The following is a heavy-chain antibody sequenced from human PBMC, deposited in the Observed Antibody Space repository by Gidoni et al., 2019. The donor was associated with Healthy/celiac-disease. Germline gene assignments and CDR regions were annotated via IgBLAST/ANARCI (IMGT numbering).Heavy chain of an antibody. CDR1: GFTLDDYA. Sequence: EVQLVESGGDLVQPGRSLRLSCAASGFTLDDYAIHWVRQAPGKGLEWVSGISWNSGSIGYADSVNGRFTISRDNAKNSLYLQMNSLRAEDTALYYCAKSQKSYYYYGMDVWGQGTTVTVSS. CDR2: ISWNSGSI. CDR3: AKSQKSYYYYGMDV. J-gene: IGHJ6*02. V-gene: IGHV3-9*01.